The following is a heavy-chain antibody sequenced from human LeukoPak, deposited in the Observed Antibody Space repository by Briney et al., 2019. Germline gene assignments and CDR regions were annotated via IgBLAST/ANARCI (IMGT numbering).Heavy chain of an antibody. CDR2: ISWDGGST. CDR3: AKTIGKWLLLGEIDY. Sequence: PGGSLRLSCAASGFTFDDYTMHWVRQAPGKGLEWVSLISWDGGSTYYADSVKGRFTISRDNSKNSLYLQMNSLRTEDTALYYCAKTIGKWLLLGEIDYWGQGTLVTVSS. J-gene: IGHJ4*02. V-gene: IGHV3-43*01. CDR1: GFTFDDYT. D-gene: IGHD3-22*01.